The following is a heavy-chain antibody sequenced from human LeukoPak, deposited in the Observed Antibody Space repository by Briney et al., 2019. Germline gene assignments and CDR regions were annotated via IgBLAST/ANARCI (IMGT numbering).Heavy chain of an antibody. V-gene: IGHV3-74*01. CDR3: ARDNAYMLDY. CDR1: GFTFSSYW. CDR2: INTDGGTT. J-gene: IGHJ4*02. D-gene: IGHD5-24*01. Sequence: GGSLRLSCAASGFTFSSYWMNWVRQTPGKGLVWVAHINTDGGTTRYADSVKGRLTVSRGNAKNTLYLEMNRLRAEDTAVYYCARDNAYMLDYWGQGTQVTVSS.